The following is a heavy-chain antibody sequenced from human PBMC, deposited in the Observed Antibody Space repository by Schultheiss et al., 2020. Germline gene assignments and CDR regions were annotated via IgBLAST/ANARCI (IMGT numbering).Heavy chain of an antibody. CDR1: GFSFSSSW. Sequence: GGSLRLSCAASGFSFSSSWMDWVRQAPGKGLEWASTISGSGDIAYYGDSVKGRVTISRDNSKNTLYLQMKSLRDEDTAVYYCARDTVAAPGSALDFCGQGALVTVSS. CDR2: ISGSGDIA. CDR3: ARDTVAAPGSALDF. D-gene: IGHD3-3*02. J-gene: IGHJ4*02. V-gene: IGHV3-23*01.